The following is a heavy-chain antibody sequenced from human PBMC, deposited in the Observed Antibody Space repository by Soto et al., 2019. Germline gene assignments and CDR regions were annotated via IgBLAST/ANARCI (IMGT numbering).Heavy chain of an antibody. CDR3: AKETTRFAVPAALDY. V-gene: IGHV3-30*18. CDR2: ISYDGSNK. J-gene: IGHJ4*02. Sequence: PGGSLRLSCAASGFTFSSYAMHWVRQAPGKGLEWVAVISYDGSNKYYADSVKGRFTISRDNSNNTLYLQMNSLRAEDTADYYCAKETTRFAVPAALDYWGQGTLVTVSS. D-gene: IGHD2-2*01. CDR1: GFTFSSYA.